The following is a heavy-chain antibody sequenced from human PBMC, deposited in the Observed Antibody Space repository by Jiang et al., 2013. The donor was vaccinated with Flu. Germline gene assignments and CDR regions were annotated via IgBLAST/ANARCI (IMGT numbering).Heavy chain of an antibody. V-gene: IGHV3-73*01. CDR3: IAVAGTVAY. CDR2: NSYAT. D-gene: IGHD6-19*01. J-gene: IGHJ4*02. Sequence: NSYATAYAASVKGRFTISRDDSKNTAYLQMNSLKTEDTAVYYCIAVAGTVAYWGQGTLVTVSS.